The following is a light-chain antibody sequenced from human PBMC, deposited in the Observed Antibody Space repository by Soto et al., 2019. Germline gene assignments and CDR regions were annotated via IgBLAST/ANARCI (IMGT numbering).Light chain of an antibody. CDR3: QVWDSSSDWV. J-gene: IGLJ3*02. V-gene: IGLV3-21*02. Sequence: SYELTQPPSVSVAPGQTARITCGGNNIGSKSVHWYQQKPGQAPVLVDYDDSDRPSGIPERFSGSNSGNTATLTISRVEAGDEADYYCQVWDSSSDWVFGGGTKLTVL. CDR2: DDS. CDR1: NIGSKS.